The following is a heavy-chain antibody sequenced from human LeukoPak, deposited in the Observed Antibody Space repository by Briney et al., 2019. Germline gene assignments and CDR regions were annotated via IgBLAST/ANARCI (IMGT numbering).Heavy chain of an antibody. CDR2: VFPGHSGT. V-gene: IGHV5-51*01. Sequence: ESLTTPCKAFGDSFSIFCIGWVRQGPGKGREWMGLVFPGHSGTRYNPSLQGQVTISADKSISTTSLQWSSLKASDTAIYYCASQFDGGGSYGYWGQGTLATVSS. CDR1: GDSFSIFC. D-gene: IGHD1-26*01. CDR3: ASQFDGGGSYGY. J-gene: IGHJ4*02.